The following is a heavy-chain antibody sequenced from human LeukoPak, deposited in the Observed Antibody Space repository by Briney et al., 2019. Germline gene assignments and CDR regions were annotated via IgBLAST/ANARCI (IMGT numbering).Heavy chain of an antibody. CDR1: GYTFTGYY. D-gene: IGHD4-17*01. CDR3: ASRTTQPEPRHTYSK. J-gene: IGHJ4*02. CDR2: INPNSGGT. Sequence: GASVKVSCKASGYTFTGYYMHWVRQAPGQGLEWMGWINPNSGGTNYAQKFQGRVTMTRDTSISTAYMELSRLRSDDTAVYYCASRTTQPEPRHTYSKWGQGTLVTVSS. V-gene: IGHV1-2*02.